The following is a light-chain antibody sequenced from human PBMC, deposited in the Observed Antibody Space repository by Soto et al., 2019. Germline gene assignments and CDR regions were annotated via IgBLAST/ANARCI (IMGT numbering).Light chain of an antibody. CDR3: QVWESGRGV. CDR2: DDS. CDR1: NIGGKS. Sequence: SYELTQPPSVSVAPGQTARITCGGNNIGGKSVHWYQQKPGQAPVLVVYDDSDRPSGIPERFSGSNSVNTATLTISRVAAGDEADYYCQVWESGRGVFGNGTEVTDL. V-gene: IGLV3-21*02. J-gene: IGLJ1*01.